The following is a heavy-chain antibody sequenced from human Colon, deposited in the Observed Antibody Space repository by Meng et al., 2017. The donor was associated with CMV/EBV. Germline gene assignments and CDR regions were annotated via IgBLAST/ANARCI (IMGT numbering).Heavy chain of an antibody. Sequence: SETLSLTCTVSGGSITDTYAYWGWVRQSPGKGLEWIGDVYFSGGARYNPSLKSRVTISVDTSKNQFSLKLSSVTAADTAVYYCARVEDSYYYYGMDVWGQGTTVTVSS. CDR2: VYFSGGA. V-gene: IGHV4-39*07. J-gene: IGHJ6*02. CDR1: GGSITDTYAY. CDR3: ARVEDSYYYYGMDV.